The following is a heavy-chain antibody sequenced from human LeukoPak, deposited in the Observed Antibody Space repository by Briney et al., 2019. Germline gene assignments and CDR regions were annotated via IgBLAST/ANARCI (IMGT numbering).Heavy chain of an antibody. CDR2: ISAYNGNT. J-gene: IGHJ4*02. Sequence: ASVKVSCKASGYTFTSYGISWVRQAPGQGLEWMGWISAYNGNTNYAQKLQGRVTMTTDTSTSTAYMELRSLRSDDTAVYYCARWALEYSSSFTSHFDYWGQGTLVTVSS. CDR1: GYTFTSYG. CDR3: ARWALEYSSSFTSHFDY. D-gene: IGHD6-6*01. V-gene: IGHV1-18*01.